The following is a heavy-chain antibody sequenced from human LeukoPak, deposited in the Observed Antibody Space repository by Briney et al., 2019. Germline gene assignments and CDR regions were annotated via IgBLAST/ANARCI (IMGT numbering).Heavy chain of an antibody. CDR3: SYDTDAVSYYVNY. J-gene: IGHJ4*02. CDR2: VRTRSNNYAT. V-gene: IGHV3-73*01. Sequence: KSGGSLKLSCAASGFTFSSSAMHWARQASGRGLEWVGCVRTRSNNYATTYSASVSGRFTISGDDSKNTAYLQMNNLRTEDTAIYCSSYDTDAVSYYVNYWGQGILVTVSS. D-gene: IGHD3-10*01. CDR1: GFTFSSSA.